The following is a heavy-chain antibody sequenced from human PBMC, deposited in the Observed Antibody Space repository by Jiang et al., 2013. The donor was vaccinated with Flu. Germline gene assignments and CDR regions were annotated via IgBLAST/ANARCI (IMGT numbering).Heavy chain of an antibody. CDR3: ARRASSGYYSKFDY. CDR1: GGSFSGYY. J-gene: IGHJ4*02. Sequence: LLKPSETLSLTCAVYGGSFSGYYWSWIRQPPGKGLEWIGEINHSGSTNYYPSLKSRVTISVDTSKNQFSLKLSSVTAADTAVYYCARRASSGYYSKFDYWGQGTLVTVSS. CDR2: INHSGST. D-gene: IGHD3-22*01. V-gene: IGHV4-34*01.